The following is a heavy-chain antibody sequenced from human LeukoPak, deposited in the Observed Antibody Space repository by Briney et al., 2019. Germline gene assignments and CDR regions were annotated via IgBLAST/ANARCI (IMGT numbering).Heavy chain of an antibody. CDR2: INSDGSST. CDR3: AKDGGRYYYDSSGYLY. CDR1: GFTFSSYW. J-gene: IGHJ4*02. D-gene: IGHD3-22*01. V-gene: IGHV3-74*01. Sequence: PGGSLRLSCAASGFTFSSYWMHWVRQAPGKGLVWVSRINSDGSSTSYADSVKGRFTISRDNAKNSLYLQMNSLRAEDTAVYYCAKDGGRYYYDSSGYLYWGQGTLVTVSS.